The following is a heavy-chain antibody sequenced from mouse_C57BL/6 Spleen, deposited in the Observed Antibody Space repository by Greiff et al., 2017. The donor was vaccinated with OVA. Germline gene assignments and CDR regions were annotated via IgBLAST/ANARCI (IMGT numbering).Heavy chain of an antibody. V-gene: IGHV1-15*01. J-gene: IGHJ4*01. Sequence: QVKLVESGAELVRPGASVTLSCKASGYTFTDYEMHWVKQTPVHGLEWIGAIDPETGGTAYNQKFKGKAILTADKSSSTAYMELRSLTSEDSAVYYCTRGIDYYAMDYWGQGTSVTVSS. CDR2: IDPETGGT. CDR1: GYTFTDYE. CDR3: TRGIDYYAMDY.